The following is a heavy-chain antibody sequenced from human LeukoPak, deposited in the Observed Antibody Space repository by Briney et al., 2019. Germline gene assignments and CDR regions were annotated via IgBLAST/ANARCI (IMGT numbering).Heavy chain of an antibody. CDR1: GYTFTSYD. D-gene: IGHD2-2*01. J-gene: IGHJ5*02. CDR3: ARGGCSSTSCYDP. Sequence: ASVNVSCKASGYTFTSYDINWVRQATGQGREWMGWMNPNSGNTGYAQKFQGRVTITRNTSISTAYMELSSLRSEDTAVYYCARGGCSSTSCYDPWGQGTLVTVSS. V-gene: IGHV1-8*03. CDR2: MNPNSGNT.